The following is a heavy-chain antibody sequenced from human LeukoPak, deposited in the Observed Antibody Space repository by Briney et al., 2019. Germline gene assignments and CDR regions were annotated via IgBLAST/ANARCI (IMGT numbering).Heavy chain of an antibody. J-gene: IGHJ5*02. CDR3: ARDRTAGSGSYYNADWSDP. V-gene: IGHV4-39*07. Sequence: PSETLSLTCTVSGGSISTSNYYWGWIRQPPGKGLEWIGNIFYSGSTYYSPSLRSRVTMSVDTSKNQFSLKLSSVTAADTAVYYCARDRTAGSGSYYNADWSDPWGQGTLVTVSS. CDR1: GGSISTSNYY. D-gene: IGHD3-10*01. CDR2: IFYSGST.